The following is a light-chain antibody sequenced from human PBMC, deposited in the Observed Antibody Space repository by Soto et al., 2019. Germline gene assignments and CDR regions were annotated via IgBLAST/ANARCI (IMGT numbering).Light chain of an antibody. J-gene: IGKJ4*01. Sequence: EIVLTQSPATLSLSPGERGTLSCWAIQSFSTKLSWYQQKPGQAPRLLIYGAPNRVTGIPARFSGSGSGTDFTLTISCLESEDFATYYCQHRGNWRPGATFGGGTKVEI. CDR3: QHRGNWRPGAT. CDR2: GAP. V-gene: IGKV3-11*01. CDR1: QSFSTK.